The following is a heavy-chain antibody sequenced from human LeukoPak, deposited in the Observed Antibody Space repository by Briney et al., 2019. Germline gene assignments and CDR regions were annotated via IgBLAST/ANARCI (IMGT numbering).Heavy chain of an antibody. J-gene: IGHJ4*02. Sequence: ASVKVSCKASGYTFTGYYMHWVRQAPGQGLEWRGWINPNSGGTNYAQKFQGRVTMTRDTSISTAYMELSRLRSDDTAVYYCARGGYYYDRWIDYWGQGTLVTVSS. CDR1: GYTFTGYY. CDR3: ARGGYYYDRWIDY. D-gene: IGHD3-22*01. CDR2: INPNSGGT. V-gene: IGHV1-2*02.